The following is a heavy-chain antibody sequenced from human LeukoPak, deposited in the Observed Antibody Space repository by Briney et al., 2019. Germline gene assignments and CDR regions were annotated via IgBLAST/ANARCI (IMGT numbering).Heavy chain of an antibody. CDR3: AKDLRFGELFESDY. J-gene: IGHJ4*02. CDR1: GFTFSSYA. D-gene: IGHD3-10*01. V-gene: IGHV3-23*01. Sequence: GGSLRLSCAASGFTFSSYAMSWVRQAPGKGLEWVSAISGSGGSTYYADSVKGRFTISRDNSKNTLYLQMNSLRAEDTAVYYCAKDLRFGELFESDYWGQGTLVTVSS. CDR2: ISGSGGST.